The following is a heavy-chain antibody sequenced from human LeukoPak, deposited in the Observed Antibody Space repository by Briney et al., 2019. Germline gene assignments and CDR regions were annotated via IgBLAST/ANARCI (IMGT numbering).Heavy chain of an antibody. D-gene: IGHD5-12*01. Sequence: ALVKVSCKASGHTFTGYYMHWVRQAPGQGLEWMGWINPKSGGTNYAQKFQGRVTMTRDTSISTAYMELSRLRSDDTAVYYCARDGLSRGDYDYRGCYFDYWGQGTLVTVSS. CDR2: INPKSGGT. V-gene: IGHV1-2*02. CDR1: GHTFTGYY. CDR3: ARDGLSRGDYDYRGCYFDY. J-gene: IGHJ4*02.